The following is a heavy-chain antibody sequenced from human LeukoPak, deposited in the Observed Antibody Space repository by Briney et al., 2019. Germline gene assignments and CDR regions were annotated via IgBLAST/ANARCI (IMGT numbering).Heavy chain of an antibody. Sequence: GASVKVSCKASGYTFTSYYMHWVRQAPGQGLEWMGIINPSGGSTSYAQKFQGRVTMIRDTSTSTVYMELSSLRSEDTAVYYCARDPCSSTSCRGPPWFDPWGQGTLVTVSS. CDR2: INPSGGST. CDR1: GYTFTSYY. CDR3: ARDPCSSTSCRGPPWFDP. V-gene: IGHV1-46*01. J-gene: IGHJ5*02. D-gene: IGHD2-2*01.